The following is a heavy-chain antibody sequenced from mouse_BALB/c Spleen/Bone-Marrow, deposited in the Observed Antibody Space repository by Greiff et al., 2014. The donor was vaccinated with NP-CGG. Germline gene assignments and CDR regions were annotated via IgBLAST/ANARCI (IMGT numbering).Heavy chain of an antibody. CDR3: ARRGYDNSYWYFGV. Sequence: EVKLMESGGDLVKPGGSLKLSCAASGFTFSSYGMSWVRQTPDKRLEWVATISSGGSHTYYPDSVKGRFTISRDSAKNTLYLQMSSLKSEDTAIYYCARRGYDNSYWYFGVWGAGTTVTVSS. D-gene: IGHD2-10*02. V-gene: IGHV5-6*02. CDR2: ISSGGSHT. J-gene: IGHJ1*01. CDR1: GFTFSSYG.